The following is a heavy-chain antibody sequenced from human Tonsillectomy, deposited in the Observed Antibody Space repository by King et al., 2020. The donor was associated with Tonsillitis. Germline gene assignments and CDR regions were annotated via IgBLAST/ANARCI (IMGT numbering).Heavy chain of an antibody. V-gene: IGHV3-30*18. D-gene: IGHD3-10*01. J-gene: IGHJ6*03. CDR2: ISYDGSNK. Sequence: VQLVESGGGVVQPGRSLRLSCAASGFTFSSYGMHWVRQAPGKGLEWGAVISYDGSNKYYADSVKGRFTISRDNSKNTLYLQMNSLRAEDTAVYYCAKGGSGSYYLYYYYYMDVWGKGTTVTVSS. CDR1: GFTFSSYG. CDR3: AKGGSGSYYLYYYYYMDV.